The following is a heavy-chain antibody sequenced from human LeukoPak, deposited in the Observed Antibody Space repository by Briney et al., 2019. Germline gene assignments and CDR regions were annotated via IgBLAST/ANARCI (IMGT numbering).Heavy chain of an antibody. Sequence: AGGSLRLSCAASGFTFSSYGMHWVRQAPGKGLEWVAVISYDGSNKYYADSVKGRFTISRDNSKNTLYLQMNSLRAEDTAVYYCARGVANYYDNSGYQNWGQGTLVTVSS. CDR3: ARGVANYYDNSGYQN. J-gene: IGHJ4*02. CDR2: ISYDGSNK. CDR1: GFTFSSYG. D-gene: IGHD3-22*01. V-gene: IGHV3-30*03.